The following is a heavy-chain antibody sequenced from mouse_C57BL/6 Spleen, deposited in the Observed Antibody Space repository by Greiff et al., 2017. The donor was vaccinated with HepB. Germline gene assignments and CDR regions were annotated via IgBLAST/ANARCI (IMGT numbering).Heavy chain of an antibody. CDR3: ARFITTVVADYYAMDY. CDR1: GYTFTGYW. CDR2: ILPGSGST. J-gene: IGHJ4*01. V-gene: IGHV1-9*01. D-gene: IGHD1-1*01. Sequence: QVQLQQSGAELMKPGASVKLSCKATGYTFTGYWIEWVKQRPGHGLEWIGEILPGSGSTNYNEKFKGKATFTADTSSNTAYMQLSSLTTEDSAIYYCARFITTVVADYYAMDYWGQGTSVTVSS.